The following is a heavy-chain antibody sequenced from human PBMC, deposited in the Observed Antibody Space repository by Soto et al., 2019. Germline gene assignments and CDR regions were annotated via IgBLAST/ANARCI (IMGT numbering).Heavy chain of an antibody. CDR3: ARVTMVRGRAHRPDY. CDR1: GGSISSSNW. V-gene: IGHV4-4*02. CDR2: IYHSGST. Sequence: QVQLQESGPGLVKPSGTLSLTCAVSGGSISSSNWWSWVRQPPGKGLEWIGEIYHSGSTNYNPSPKSRVTIPVDKSKNQFSLKLSSVTAADTAVYYCARVTMVRGRAHRPDYWGQGTLVTVSS. J-gene: IGHJ4*02. D-gene: IGHD3-10*01.